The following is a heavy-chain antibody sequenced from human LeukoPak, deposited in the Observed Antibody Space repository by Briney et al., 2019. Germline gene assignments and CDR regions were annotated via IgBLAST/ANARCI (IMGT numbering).Heavy chain of an antibody. V-gene: IGHV4-59*01. CDR2: IYYSGST. Sequence: SETLSLTCTVSGGSISSYYWSWIRQPPGKGLEWIGYIYYSGSTNYNPSLKSRVTISVDTSKNQFSLKLSSVTAADTAVYYCAKKTGYQLLGLGYNYYNMDVGGKGPTVPV. CDR1: GGSISSYY. D-gene: IGHD2-2*01. CDR3: AKKTGYQLLGLGYNYYNMDV. J-gene: IGHJ6*03.